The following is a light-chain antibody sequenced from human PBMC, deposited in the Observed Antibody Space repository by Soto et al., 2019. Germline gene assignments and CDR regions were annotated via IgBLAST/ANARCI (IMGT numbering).Light chain of an antibody. CDR2: AAS. CDR1: QSVSNNY. J-gene: IGKJ4*01. V-gene: IGKV3D-20*02. CDR3: QQLESYPST. Sequence: EIVLTQSPATLSLSPGERATLSCRASQSVSNNYLAWCQQTPGQAPTLLIYAASNRATGIPDRFSGSGSGTDFTLTISSLQPEDFATYYCQQLESYPSTFGGGTKVDIK.